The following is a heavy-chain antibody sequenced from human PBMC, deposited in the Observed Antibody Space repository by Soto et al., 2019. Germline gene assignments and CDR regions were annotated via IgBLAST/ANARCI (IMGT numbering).Heavy chain of an antibody. CDR2: ISGSGGST. CDR1: GFTFSSYA. J-gene: IGHJ6*02. Sequence: GGSLRLSCAASGFTFSSYAMSWVRQAPGKGLEWVSAISGSGGSTYYADSVKGRFTISRDNSKNTLYLQMNSLRAEDTAVYYCARVIGESFYYYYGMYVWGQGTTVTVSS. D-gene: IGHD3-10*01. V-gene: IGHV3-23*01. CDR3: ARVIGESFYYYYGMYV.